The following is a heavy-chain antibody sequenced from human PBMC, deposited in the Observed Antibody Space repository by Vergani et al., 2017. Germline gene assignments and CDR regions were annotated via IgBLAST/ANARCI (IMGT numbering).Heavy chain of an antibody. J-gene: IGHJ6*02. D-gene: IGHD3-3*01. CDR3: ATDSSLRFLEWSAYYYYGMDV. CDR2: VNHSGST. Sequence: QVQLQQWGAGLLKPSETLSLTFAVYGGSFSGYYWSWIRQPPGKGLEWIGEVNHSGSTNYNPSLKSRVTISVDTSKNQFSLKLSSVTAADTAVYYCATDSSLRFLEWSAYYYYGMDVWGQGTTVTVSS. CDR1: GGSFSGYY. V-gene: IGHV4-34*01.